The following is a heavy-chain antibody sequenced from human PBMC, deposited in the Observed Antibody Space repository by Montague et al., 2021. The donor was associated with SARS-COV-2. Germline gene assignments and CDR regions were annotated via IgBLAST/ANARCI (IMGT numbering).Heavy chain of an antibody. CDR1: GFSLSTSGMC. D-gene: IGHD6-13*01. V-gene: IGHV2-70*11. CDR2: IDWDDDK. CDR3: ARVSSSWSQDYYYYMDV. Sequence: PALVKPTQTLTLTCTFSGFSLSTSGMCVSWIRQPPGKALEWLARIDWDDDKYYSTSLKTRLTISKDTSKNQVVLTMTNMDPADTATYYCARVSSSWSQDYYYYMDVWGKGTTVTVSS. J-gene: IGHJ6*03.